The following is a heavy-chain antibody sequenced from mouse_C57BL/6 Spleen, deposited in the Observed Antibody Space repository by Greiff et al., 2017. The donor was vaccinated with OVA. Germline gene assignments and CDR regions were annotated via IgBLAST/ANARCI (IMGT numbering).Heavy chain of an antibody. J-gene: IGHJ4*01. D-gene: IGHD1-1*01. V-gene: IGHV1-82*01. CDR2: IYPGDGDT. CDR1: GYAFSSSW. Sequence: QVQLQQSGPELVKPGASVKISCKASGYAFSSSWMNWVKQRPGKGLEWIGRIYPGDGDTNYNGKFKGKATLTADKSSSTAYMQLSSLTSEDSAVYFCARKDYGSARAMDYWGQGTSVTVSS. CDR3: ARKDYGSARAMDY.